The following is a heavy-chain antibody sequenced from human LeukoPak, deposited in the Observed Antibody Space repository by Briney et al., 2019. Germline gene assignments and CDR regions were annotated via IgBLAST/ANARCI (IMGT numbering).Heavy chain of an antibody. CDR2: INEGGST. Sequence: SETLSLTCSVYGGSFSDYFWGWIRQAPGEGLEWIGEINEGGSTNYNPAFMTRVVVTVERSKNDFSLTMNFVTAADTAVYYCARFSKITRGDWGDAFDIWGRGTTVVVSS. J-gene: IGHJ3*02. D-gene: IGHD2-21*01. V-gene: IGHV4-34*01. CDR1: GGSFSDYF. CDR3: ARFSKITRGDWGDAFDI.